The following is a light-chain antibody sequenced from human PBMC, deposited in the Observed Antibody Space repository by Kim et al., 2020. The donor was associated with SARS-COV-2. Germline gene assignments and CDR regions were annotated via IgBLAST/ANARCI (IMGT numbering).Light chain of an antibody. CDR2: HDD. Sequence: SYELTQPPSLSVSPGQTATITCSGDQLGNKYAYWYQQKPGQSPVLVIYHDDKRPSEIPDRFSGSNSGNTATLTISGTQAMDEADYYCQAWHVNMMIFGGG. V-gene: IGLV3-1*01. CDR3: QAWHVNMMI. CDR1: QLGNKY. J-gene: IGLJ2*01.